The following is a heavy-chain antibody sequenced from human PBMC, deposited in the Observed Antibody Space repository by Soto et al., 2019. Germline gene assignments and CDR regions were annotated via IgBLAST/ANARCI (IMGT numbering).Heavy chain of an antibody. D-gene: IGHD4-17*01. CDR3: AREDDYGYRYINYGLDV. J-gene: IGHJ6*02. CDR2: ISFDGTKK. Sequence: RRLSCAASGFTFNIYALHWVRQAPGKGLEWVAVISFDGTKKYYSDSVKGRLTISRDNLRNTLYLQMNNLRVEDAALYFCAREDDYGYRYINYGLDVWGQGTTVTVSS. CDR1: GFTFNIYA. V-gene: IGHV3-30-3*01.